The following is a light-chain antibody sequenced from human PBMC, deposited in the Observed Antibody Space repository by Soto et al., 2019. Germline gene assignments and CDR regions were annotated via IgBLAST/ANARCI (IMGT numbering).Light chain of an antibody. CDR1: SSDVGGYNY. V-gene: IGLV2-8*01. CDR2: EVN. CDR3: SSFAGTFFV. Sequence: QSALTKPPSASGSPGQSVTISCTGTSSDVGGYNYVSWYQQHPGKVPKVLISEVNKRPSGVPDRFSGSKSGNTASLTVSGLQADDEADYYCSSFAGTFFVFGTGTKVTVL. J-gene: IGLJ1*01.